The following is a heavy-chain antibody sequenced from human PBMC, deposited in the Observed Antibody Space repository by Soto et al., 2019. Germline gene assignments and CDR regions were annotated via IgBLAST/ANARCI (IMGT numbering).Heavy chain of an antibody. D-gene: IGHD3-10*01. CDR3: ARLGSGSYYGMGFDD. V-gene: IGHV2-5*02. Sequence: QITLKESGPTLVKPTQTLTLTCTFSGFSLSTSGVGVGWIRQPPGKALEWLALIYWDDDKRYSPSLKSRLTFTKDTPNQQVVLTMTNMDPVDTATYYCARLGSGSYYGMGFDDWGQGTLVTVSS. CDR2: IYWDDDK. J-gene: IGHJ4*02. CDR1: GFSLSTSGVG.